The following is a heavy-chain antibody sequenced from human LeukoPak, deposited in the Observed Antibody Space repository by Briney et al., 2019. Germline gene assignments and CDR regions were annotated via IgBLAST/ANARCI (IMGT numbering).Heavy chain of an antibody. V-gene: IGHV3-7*01. Sequence: GGSLRLSCAASGFTFSNYWMSWVRQAPGKVLEWVANIKKDGSEKYCVDSVKGRFSISRDNAENSLYLQMNSLRAEDTAVYYCARVLAQYCSGGSCSTDYWGQGTLVTVSS. CDR3: ARVLAQYCSGGSCSTDY. CDR1: GFTFSNYW. D-gene: IGHD2-15*01. CDR2: IKKDGSEK. J-gene: IGHJ4*02.